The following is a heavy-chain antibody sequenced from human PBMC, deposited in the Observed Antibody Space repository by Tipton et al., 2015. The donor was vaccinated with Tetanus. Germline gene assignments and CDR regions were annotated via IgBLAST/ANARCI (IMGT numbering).Heavy chain of an antibody. CDR1: GGSISYYY. CDR2: IYYNGST. CDR3: ARFLSFGSGTYGAR. V-gene: IGHV4-59*01. J-gene: IGHJ4*02. Sequence: TLSLTCSVSGGSISYYYWSWIRQSPGKGLEWIGHIYYNGSTKYNPSLKSRVTVSLDTSKKHFSLRLSSVTAADTAVYYCARFLSFGSGTYGARWGQGALVTVSS. D-gene: IGHD3-10*01.